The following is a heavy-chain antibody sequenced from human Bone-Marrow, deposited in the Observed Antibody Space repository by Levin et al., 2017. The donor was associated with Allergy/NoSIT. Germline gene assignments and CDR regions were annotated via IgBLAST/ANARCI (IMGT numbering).Heavy chain of an antibody. CDR3: ARDDGDGAGAMDV. V-gene: IGHV4-59*01. J-gene: IGHJ6*02. CDR1: GGSFTSYY. D-gene: IGHD4-17*01. CDR2: IYYSGNT. Sequence: SETLSLTCTVSGGSFTSYYWSWIRQPPGKGLECIGYIYYSGNTNYNPSLKSRVTMSVDRSKNQFSLNLYSVTAADTAVYYCARDDGDGAGAMDVWGQGTTVTVSS.